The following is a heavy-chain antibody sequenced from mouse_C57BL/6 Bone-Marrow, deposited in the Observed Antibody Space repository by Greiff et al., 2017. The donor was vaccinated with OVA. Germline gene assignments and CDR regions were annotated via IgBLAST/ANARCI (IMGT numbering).Heavy chain of an antibody. V-gene: IGHV1-82*01. J-gene: IGHJ3*01. CDR3: ARSGTAQAWAWFAY. CDR2: IYPGDGDT. Sequence: VKLMESGPELVKPGASVKISCKASGYAFSSSWMNWVKQRPGKGLEWIGRIYPGDGDTNYNGKFKGKATLTADKSSSTAYMQLSSLTSEDSAVYFCARSGTAQAWAWFAYWGQGTLVTVSA. D-gene: IGHD3-1*01. CDR1: GYAFSSSW.